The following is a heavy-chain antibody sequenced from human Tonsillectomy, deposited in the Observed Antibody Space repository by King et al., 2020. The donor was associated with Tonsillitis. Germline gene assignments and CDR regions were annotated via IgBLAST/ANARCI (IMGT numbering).Heavy chain of an antibody. CDR3: AGSAVKYYDSTAYYDNYGAFDI. Sequence: QLVQSGAEVKKPGESLKISCKGSGYSFGNYWIGWVRQRPGKGLEWMGIIYPGDSDTRYSPSFQGQVTISADKSICTAYLQWSSLKASDTASYYCAGSAVKYYDSTAYYDNYGAFDIWGQGTLVTVSS. J-gene: IGHJ3*02. V-gene: IGHV5-51*03. CDR1: GYSFGNYW. D-gene: IGHD3-22*01. CDR2: IYPGDSDT.